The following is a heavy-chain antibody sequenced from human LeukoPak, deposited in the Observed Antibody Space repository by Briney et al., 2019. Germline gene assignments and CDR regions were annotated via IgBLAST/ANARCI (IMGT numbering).Heavy chain of an antibody. CDR1: GYTFTSYG. Sequence: ASVKVSCKASGYTFTSYGISWVRHAPGQGLEWMAGISAYNGNTNYAQKLQGRVTMTTDTSTSTAYMELRSLRSDDTAVYYCARDEPYSSSWDYYGMDVWGQGTTVTVSS. CDR3: ARDEPYSSSWDYYGMDV. J-gene: IGHJ6*02. V-gene: IGHV1-18*01. D-gene: IGHD6-13*01. CDR2: ISAYNGNT.